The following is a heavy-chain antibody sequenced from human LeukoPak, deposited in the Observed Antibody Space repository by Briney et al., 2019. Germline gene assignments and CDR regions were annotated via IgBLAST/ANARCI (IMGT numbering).Heavy chain of an antibody. CDR1: GGSISDTNY. Sequence: SETLSLTCAVSGGSISDTNYWGWIRQTPGRGLEWIGSIYYSGSTYYNPSLKSRVTISLHTSKTQFSLKVSSVTAADTAVYYCARAILAAPVGYYFDYWGQGTLVTVSS. D-gene: IGHD6-13*01. CDR3: ARAILAAPVGYYFDY. CDR2: IYYSGST. V-gene: IGHV4-39*07. J-gene: IGHJ4*02.